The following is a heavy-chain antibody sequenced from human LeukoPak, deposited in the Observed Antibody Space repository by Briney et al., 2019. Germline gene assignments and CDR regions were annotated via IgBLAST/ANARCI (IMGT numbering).Heavy chain of an antibody. CDR3: ARSRYGTTWSSSWEFDY. CDR2: ISGSGGST. Sequence: GGSLRLSCAASGFTFSGYWMSWVRQAPGKGLEWVSAISGSGGSTYYADSVKGRFTISRDNSKNTLYLQMNSLRAEDTAVYYCARSRYGTTWSSSWEFDYWGQGTLVTVSS. J-gene: IGHJ4*02. D-gene: IGHD6-13*01. V-gene: IGHV3-23*01. CDR1: GFTFSGYW.